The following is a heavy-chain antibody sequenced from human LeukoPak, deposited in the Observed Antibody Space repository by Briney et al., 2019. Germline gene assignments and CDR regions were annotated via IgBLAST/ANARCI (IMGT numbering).Heavy chain of an antibody. J-gene: IGHJ4*02. Sequence: PSQTLSLPCTVSGGPKSSGDYYWGWIRPPPGTGLEWIGSIYYSVSIYYNPSLKSRVTISVDPSQHQFSLKLSSVTAADTAVYYCARHLDHCSSTSCYRNYFDYWGQGTLVTVSS. CDR2: IYYSVSI. D-gene: IGHD2-2*01. CDR3: ARHLDHCSSTSCYRNYFDY. CDR1: GGPKSSGDYY. V-gene: IGHV4-39*01.